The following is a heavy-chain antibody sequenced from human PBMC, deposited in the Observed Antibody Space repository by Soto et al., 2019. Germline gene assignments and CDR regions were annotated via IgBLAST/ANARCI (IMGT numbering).Heavy chain of an antibody. CDR1: GYSFTSYW. D-gene: IGHD2-8*01. Sequence: GESLKISCNGSGYSFTSYWISWVRQMPGKGLEWMGRIDPSDSYTNYSPSFQGHVTISADKSISTAYLQWSSLKASDTAMYYCASPGGTNGVSYGMDVWGQGTTVTVSS. J-gene: IGHJ6*02. CDR2: IDPSDSYT. V-gene: IGHV5-10-1*01. CDR3: ASPGGTNGVSYGMDV.